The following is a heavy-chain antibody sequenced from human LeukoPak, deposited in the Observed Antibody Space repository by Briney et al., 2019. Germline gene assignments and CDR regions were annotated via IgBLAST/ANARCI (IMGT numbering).Heavy chain of an antibody. CDR3: AKDHHIVVVVAATLGVGFDY. Sequence: PGGSLRLSCAASGFTFSSYGMHWVRQAPGKGLEWVAFIRYDGSNKYYADSVKGRFTISRDNSKNTLYLQMNSLRAEDAAVYYCAKDHHIVVVVAATLGVGFDYWGQGTLVTVSS. D-gene: IGHD2-15*01. V-gene: IGHV3-30*02. CDR1: GFTFSSYG. J-gene: IGHJ4*02. CDR2: IRYDGSNK.